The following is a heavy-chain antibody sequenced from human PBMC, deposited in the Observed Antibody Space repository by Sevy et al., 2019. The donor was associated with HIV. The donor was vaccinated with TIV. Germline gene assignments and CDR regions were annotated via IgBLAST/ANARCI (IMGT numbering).Heavy chain of an antibody. CDR2: VYYVGNS. CDR3: ARVADREYYDYGIDV. V-gene: IGHV4-39*01. D-gene: IGHD2-21*01. Sequence: SETLSLTCTVSGGPITSSGHYWGWIRQSPGKGLEWIGAVYYVGNSYANPSLTSRVTISADTSKNLFSLSLTSLTAADSAIYYCARVADREYYDYGIDVWGLGTLVTVSS. J-gene: IGHJ6*02. CDR1: GGPITSSGHY.